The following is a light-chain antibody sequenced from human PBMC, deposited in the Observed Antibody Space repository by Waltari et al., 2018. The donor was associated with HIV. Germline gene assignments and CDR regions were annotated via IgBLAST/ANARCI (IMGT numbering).Light chain of an antibody. Sequence: QSALTQPASVSGSPGPAIPISCTGRRRDVGTCDYISWYQQHPGTAPKLIISDVTERPSGISNRFSGSKSGTTASLTISGLQAEDEAEYFCCSFAGSNFVFGSGTKVTVL. CDR3: CSFAGSNFV. V-gene: IGLV2-23*02. CDR2: DVT. CDR1: RRDVGTCDY. J-gene: IGLJ1*01.